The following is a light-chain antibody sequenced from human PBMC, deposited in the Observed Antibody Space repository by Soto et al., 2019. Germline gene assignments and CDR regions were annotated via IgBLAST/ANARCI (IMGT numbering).Light chain of an antibody. Sequence: AIQLTQSPSSLSASVGDRVTITCRASQGISSALAWYQQKPGKAPKLLIYDASSLESGVPSRFSGSGSGTDFTLTISSLQPEDFATYYCPHFNSDTPGLTFGGGTKLEIK. CDR2: DAS. CDR1: QGISSA. V-gene: IGKV1-13*02. CDR3: PHFNSDTPGLT. J-gene: IGKJ4*01.